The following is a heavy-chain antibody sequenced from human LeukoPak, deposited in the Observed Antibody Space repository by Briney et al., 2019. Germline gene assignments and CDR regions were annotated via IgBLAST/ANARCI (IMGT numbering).Heavy chain of an antibody. D-gene: IGHD3-9*01. CDR2: IYHSGST. V-gene: IGHV4-30-2*01. Sequence: TSETLSLTCTVSGGSISSGGYYWSWIRQPPGKGLEWIGYIYHSGSTYYNPSLKSRVTISVDRSKNQFSLKLSSVTAADTAVYYCARVDDILTGITLGYWGQGTLVTVSS. CDR1: GGSISSGGYY. J-gene: IGHJ4*02. CDR3: ARVDDILTGITLGY.